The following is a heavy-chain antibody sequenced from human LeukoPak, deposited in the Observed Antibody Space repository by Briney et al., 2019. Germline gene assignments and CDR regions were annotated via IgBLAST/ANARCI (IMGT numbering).Heavy chain of an antibody. CDR1: GFSLSSYW. D-gene: IGHD5-12*01. V-gene: IGHV3-7*03. J-gene: IGHJ6*03. CDR3: AKGGRDIVGPQSYYYYYMDV. CDR2: IKHDGSQT. Sequence: GGSLRLSCAASGFSLSSYWMSWVRQAPGKGLEWVAKIKHDGSQTLYLDSVKGRFTISRDNAKNSLYLQMNSLRAEDTAVYYRAKGGRDIVGPQSYYYYYMDVWGKGTTVTVSS.